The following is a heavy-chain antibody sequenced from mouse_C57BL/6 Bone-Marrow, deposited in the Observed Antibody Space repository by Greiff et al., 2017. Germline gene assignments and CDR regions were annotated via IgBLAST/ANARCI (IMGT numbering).Heavy chain of an antibody. CDR3: ARHETIVTTKDH. J-gene: IGHJ2*01. V-gene: IGHV5-2*01. CDR1: DYAFPSHD. CDR2: INRGGGST. D-gene: IGHD2-5*01. Sequence: EVHLVESGGGLVQPGASLKLSCESNDYAFPSHDMSWVRKTPGDRLELVADINRGGGSTYYPDTMESRFIISRDNTKKNPYLQMSSLRSEDTALYYCARHETIVTTKDHWGQGTARTVSS.